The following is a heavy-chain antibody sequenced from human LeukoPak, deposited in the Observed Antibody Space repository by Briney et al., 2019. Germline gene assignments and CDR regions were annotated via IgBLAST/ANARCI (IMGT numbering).Heavy chain of an antibody. J-gene: IGHJ4*02. CDR1: GFSFSTSW. V-gene: IGHV3-7*01. Sequence: GGSLRLSCAVSGFSFSTSWMNWVRQAPGEGPEWVANIKPDGSEKNYVDSVKGRFTISRDNAKNSLFLQMNNLRAEDTAVYYYVRDEGYCSAGNCYTKLDYWGQGVLVTVSS. CDR2: IKPDGSEK. CDR3: VRDEGYCSAGNCYTKLDY. D-gene: IGHD2-15*01.